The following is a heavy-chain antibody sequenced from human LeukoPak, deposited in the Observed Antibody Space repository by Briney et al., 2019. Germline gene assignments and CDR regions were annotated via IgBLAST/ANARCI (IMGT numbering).Heavy chain of an antibody. CDR3: ARHYWFDP. CDR1: GGSISSGDYY. V-gene: IGHV4-30-4*01. CDR2: IYYSGST. Sequence: SETLSLTCTVSGGSISSGDYYWSWIRQPPGKGLEWIGYIYYSGSTYYNPFLNSRTTISVDTSNNQCSLKLSSVTAADTAVYYCARHYWFDPWGRGTLVTVSS. J-gene: IGHJ5*02.